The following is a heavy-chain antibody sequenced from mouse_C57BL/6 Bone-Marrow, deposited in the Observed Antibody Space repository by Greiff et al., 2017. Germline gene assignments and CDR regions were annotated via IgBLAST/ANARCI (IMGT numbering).Heavy chain of an antibody. J-gene: IGHJ2*01. D-gene: IGHD1-1*01. Sequence: VQLKQSGAELVRPGASVKLSCTASGFNIKDDYMHWVKQRPEQGLEWIGWIDPENGDTEYASKFQGKATITADTSSNTAYLQLSSLTSEDTAVYYCTTPSPAITTVVARDFDYWGQGTTLTVSS. CDR3: TTPSPAITTVVARDFDY. CDR1: GFNIKDDY. CDR2: IDPENGDT. V-gene: IGHV14-4*01.